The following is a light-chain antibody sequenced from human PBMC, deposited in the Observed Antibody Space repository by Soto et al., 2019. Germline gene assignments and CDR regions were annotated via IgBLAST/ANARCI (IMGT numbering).Light chain of an antibody. J-gene: IGKJ4*01. V-gene: IGKV1-5*03. CDR1: QSMSYW. Sequence: DIQMTQSPSTLSASVGDRVTITCRASQSMSYWLAWYQQKPGKAPKLLIYKATNLEAGVPSRFSGSGSGTDFPLTLSSLQPDDSATYYCQQYNNYWGLTFGGLTRVEIK. CDR3: QQYNNYWGLT. CDR2: KAT.